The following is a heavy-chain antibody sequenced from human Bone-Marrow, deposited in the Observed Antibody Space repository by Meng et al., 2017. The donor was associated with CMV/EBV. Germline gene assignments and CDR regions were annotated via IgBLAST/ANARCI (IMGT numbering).Heavy chain of an antibody. CDR1: GGSVSSSNW. V-gene: IGHV4-4*02. CDR2: SCHSGGA. Sequence: LSLADAVSGGSVSSSNWWSWDRQHPGKGLEWIGESCHSGGANYDPSLKSRVTISVDKSKNQFSLKLSSVTAADTAVYYCARKGQKENWGQGTLVTVSS. J-gene: IGHJ4*02. D-gene: IGHD5-24*01. CDR3: ARKGQKEN.